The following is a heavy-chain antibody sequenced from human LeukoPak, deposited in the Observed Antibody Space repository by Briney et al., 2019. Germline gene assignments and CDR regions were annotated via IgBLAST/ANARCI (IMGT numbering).Heavy chain of an antibody. CDR3: ARDESTSAFDI. J-gene: IGHJ3*02. V-gene: IGHV3-11*01. Sequence: GGSLRLSCAASGFTFSDYYMSWIRQAPGKGLEWVSYISSSGSTIHYADSVKGRFTISRDNAKNSLYLQMNSLRAEDTAVYYCARDESTSAFDIWGQGTMVTVSS. D-gene: IGHD2-2*01. CDR1: GFTFSDYY. CDR2: ISSSGSTI.